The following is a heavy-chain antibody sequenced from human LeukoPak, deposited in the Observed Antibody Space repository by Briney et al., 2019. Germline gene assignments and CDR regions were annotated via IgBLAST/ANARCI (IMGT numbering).Heavy chain of an antibody. Sequence: PSETLSLTCTVSGGSISSSDYYWGWIRQPPGKGLEWIGSIYYSGRTYYSPSLKSRVTISVDTSKNQCSLKLSSVTAADTAVYYCAREVTTWFDPWGQGTLVTVSS. D-gene: IGHD4-17*01. CDR2: IYYSGRT. J-gene: IGHJ5*02. V-gene: IGHV4-39*02. CDR3: AREVTTWFDP. CDR1: GGSISSSDYY.